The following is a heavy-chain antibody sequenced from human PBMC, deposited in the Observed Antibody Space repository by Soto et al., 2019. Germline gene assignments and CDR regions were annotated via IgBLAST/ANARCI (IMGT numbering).Heavy chain of an antibody. J-gene: IGHJ4*02. D-gene: IGHD6-25*01. Sequence: HVLLVQSGPEVRKPGASVNVSCMASGDSFSKFGINWVRQAPGQGLEWMGWISGYSGQTNYAQKFQGRVTMTRDTSTTTAYMELRTLRSDDTAVYFCASDHSGPDWGQGTLVTFSS. CDR3: ASDHSGPD. CDR2: ISGYSGQT. V-gene: IGHV1-18*01. CDR1: GDSFSKFG.